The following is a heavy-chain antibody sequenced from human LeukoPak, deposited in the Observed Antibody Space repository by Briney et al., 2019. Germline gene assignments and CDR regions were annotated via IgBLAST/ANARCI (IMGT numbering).Heavy chain of an antibody. J-gene: IGHJ4*02. CDR2: IYTSGST. D-gene: IGHD3-22*01. V-gene: IGHV4-61*02. CDR3: ARHLPYYYDSSGYPGFDY. Sequence: SETLSLTCTVSGGSISSGSYYWSWIRQPAGKGLEWIGRIYTSGSTNYNASLKSRVTISVDTSKNQFSLKLSSVTAADTAVYYCARHLPYYYDSSGYPGFDYWGQGTLVTVSS. CDR1: GGSISSGSYY.